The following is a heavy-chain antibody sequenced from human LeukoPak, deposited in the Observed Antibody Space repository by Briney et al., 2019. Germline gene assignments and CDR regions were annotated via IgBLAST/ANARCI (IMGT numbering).Heavy chain of an antibody. V-gene: IGHV3-30*02. CDR2: IRYDGSNK. D-gene: IGHD2-15*01. CDR3: AKAMEYCSGGTCYSFPD. CDR1: GFTFSTYS. J-gene: IGHJ4*02. Sequence: PGGSLRLSCAASGFTFSTYSMTWVRQAPGKGLEWVAFIRYDGSNKWYADSVKGRFAISRDNSKNTLYLQMNSLKIEDTAVYYCAKAMEYCSGGTCYSFPDWGQGTLVTVSS.